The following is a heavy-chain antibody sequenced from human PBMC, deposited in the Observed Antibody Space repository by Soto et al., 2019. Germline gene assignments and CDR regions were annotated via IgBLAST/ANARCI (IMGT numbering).Heavy chain of an antibody. V-gene: IGHV3-30*18. D-gene: IGHD4-17*01. CDR1: GFTFSSYG. J-gene: IGHJ4*02. CDR3: AKDISHYGERGGSDY. Sequence: QVQLVESGGGVVEPGRSLRLSCAASGFTFSSYGMHWVRQAPGKGLEWVAVISYDGSNKYYADSVKGRFTISRDNSKNTLYLQMNSLRAEDTAVYYCAKDISHYGERGGSDYWGQGTLVTVSS. CDR2: ISYDGSNK.